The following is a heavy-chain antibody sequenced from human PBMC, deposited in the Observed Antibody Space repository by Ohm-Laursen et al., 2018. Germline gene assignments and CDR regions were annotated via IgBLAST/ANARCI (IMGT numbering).Heavy chain of an antibody. CDR2: IYSSGTT. CDR1: GGSISSYY. Sequence: SDTLSLTCTVSGGSISSYYWSWIRLPAGQGLEWIGCIYSSGTTTYNPSLKSRVTMSVDTSKNQFSLNLSSVTAADTAVYYCARQWYSNGWYFDYWGQGTLVTVSS. V-gene: IGHV4-4*07. CDR3: ARQWYSNGWYFDY. J-gene: IGHJ4*02. D-gene: IGHD6-19*01.